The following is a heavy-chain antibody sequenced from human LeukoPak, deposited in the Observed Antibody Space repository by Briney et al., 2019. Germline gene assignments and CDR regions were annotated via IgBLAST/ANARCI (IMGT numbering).Heavy chain of an antibody. CDR1: GFIFSGYW. CDR3: AREDSSGYPSWFDP. V-gene: IGHV3-7*01. CDR2: IKHDGSAA. Sequence: GGSLRLSCAASGFIFSGYWMTWGRQTPGKGLEWGANIKHDGSAANYMDSVRGRFTVSRDNAKNSLYLQMNSLRAEDTAVYYCAREDSSGYPSWFDPWGQGTLVTVSS. D-gene: IGHD3-22*01. J-gene: IGHJ5*02.